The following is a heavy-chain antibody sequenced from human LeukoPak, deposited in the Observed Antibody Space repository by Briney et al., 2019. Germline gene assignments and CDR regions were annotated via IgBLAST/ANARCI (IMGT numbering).Heavy chain of an antibody. D-gene: IGHD7-27*01. J-gene: IGHJ5*02. Sequence: PSETLSLTCTVSGASISNTGYYWGWIRQPPGKGLEWIGNIYHSGSTYYSPSLKSRVTLSVDTSKNQFSLKLSSVTAADTAVYYCAGLLNGGASHWFDPRGQGTLVTVSS. CDR2: IYHSGST. CDR1: GASISNTGYY. V-gene: IGHV4-39*01. CDR3: AGLLNGGASHWFDP.